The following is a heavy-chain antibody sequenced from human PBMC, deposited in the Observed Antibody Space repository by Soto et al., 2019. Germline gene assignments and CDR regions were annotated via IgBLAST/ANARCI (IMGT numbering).Heavy chain of an antibody. V-gene: IGHV3-23*01. CDR2: ITGSGDST. D-gene: IGHD4-4*01. CDR1: GFPFKSYA. Sequence: GGSLRLSCAASGFPFKSYAVSWVHQAPGKGLEWVSVITGSGDSTYYADSVKGRFTISRDNSKNTLYLQMNSLRAEDTAVYYCAKEVRHDYNLEYFAYGGQGPVXT. J-gene: IGHJ4*02. CDR3: AKEVRHDYNLEYFAY.